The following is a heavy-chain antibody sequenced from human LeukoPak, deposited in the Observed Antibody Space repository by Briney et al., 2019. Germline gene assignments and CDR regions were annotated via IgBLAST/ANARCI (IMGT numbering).Heavy chain of an antibody. J-gene: IGHJ4*02. D-gene: IGHD5-24*01. Sequence: GGSLRLSCAASGFTVSSNYMSWVRQAPGKGLEWVSVIYSGGSTYYADSVKGRFTISRDNSKNTLYLQMNSLRAEDTAVYYCASLRDGYKSGDYWDQGTLVTVSS. CDR3: ASLRDGYKSGDY. CDR2: IYSGGST. CDR1: GFTVSSNY. V-gene: IGHV3-66*01.